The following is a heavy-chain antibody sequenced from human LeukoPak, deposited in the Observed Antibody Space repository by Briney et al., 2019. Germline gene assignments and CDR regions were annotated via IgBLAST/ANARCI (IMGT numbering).Heavy chain of an antibody. J-gene: IGHJ4*02. CDR2: ISGSGDST. CDR1: GFTFSSYA. V-gene: IGHV3-23*01. D-gene: IGHD2-15*01. CDR3: AKVGYCSGGRCYGRGYFDY. Sequence: GGSLRLSCAASGFTFSSYAMSWVRQAPGKGLEWVSGISGSGDSTYYAESVKGRFTISRDNSKNTLYLQMNSLRAEDTAVYYCAKVGYCSGGRCYGRGYFDYWGQGTLVTVSS.